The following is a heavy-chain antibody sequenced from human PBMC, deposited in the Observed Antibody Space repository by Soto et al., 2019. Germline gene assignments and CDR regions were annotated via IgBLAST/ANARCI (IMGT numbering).Heavy chain of an antibody. J-gene: IGHJ6*02. Sequence: GESLKISCKGSGYSFTLYWSGWVRQMPGKGLEWMGIIYPGDSETRYSPSFQGQVTISADKSISTAYLQWSSLKASDTAMYYCARPHYDFWSGPMDVWGQGTTVTVSS. CDR2: IYPGDSET. CDR3: ARPHYDFWSGPMDV. CDR1: GYSFTLYW. D-gene: IGHD3-3*01. V-gene: IGHV5-51*01.